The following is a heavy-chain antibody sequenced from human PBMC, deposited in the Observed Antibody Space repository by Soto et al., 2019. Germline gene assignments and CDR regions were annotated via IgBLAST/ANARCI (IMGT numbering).Heavy chain of an antibody. Sequence: ASVKVSCKASGYTFTSYAMHWVRQAPGQRLEWMGWINAGNGNTKYSQKFKGRVTITRDTSASTAYMELSSLRFEDTAVYYCARDLQVPPHLPSWWELLPFDYWGQGTLVTVSS. CDR3: ARDLQVPPHLPSWWELLPFDY. V-gene: IGHV1-3*01. CDR2: INAGNGNT. D-gene: IGHD1-26*01. CDR1: GYTFTSYA. J-gene: IGHJ4*02.